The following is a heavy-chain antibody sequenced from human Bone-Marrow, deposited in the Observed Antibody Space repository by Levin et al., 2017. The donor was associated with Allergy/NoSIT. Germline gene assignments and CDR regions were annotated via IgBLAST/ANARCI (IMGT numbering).Heavy chain of an antibody. J-gene: IGHJ6*02. CDR1: DFTFSISV. CDR3: VKEACSIGIGACYGRGSHFYYYGLPV. D-gene: IGHD2/OR15-2a*01. Sequence: GGSLRLSCTASDFTFSISVMSWVRQTPTKGLEWVSSISRSGDRTYYADSVEGRFTITRDKTRNIVYLQMNRLRVEDTAIYYCVKEACSIGIGACYGRGSHFYYYGLPVWGQGTTVTVSS. V-gene: IGHV3-23*01. CDR2: ISRSGDRT.